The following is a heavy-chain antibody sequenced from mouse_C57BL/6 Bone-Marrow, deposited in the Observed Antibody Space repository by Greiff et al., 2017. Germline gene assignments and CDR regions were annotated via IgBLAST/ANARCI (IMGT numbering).Heavy chain of an antibody. V-gene: IGHV5-4*01. CDR2: ISDGGSYT. Sequence: EVQLVESGGGLVKPGGSLKLSCAASGFTFSSYAMSWVRQTPEKRLEWVATISDGGSYTYYPDNVKGRFTISRDNAKNNLYLQMSQLKSEDTAMYYCARDPSWDEYYFDFWGQGTTLTVSS. CDR1: GFTFSSYA. CDR3: ARDPSWDEYYFDF. J-gene: IGHJ2*01. D-gene: IGHD4-1*01.